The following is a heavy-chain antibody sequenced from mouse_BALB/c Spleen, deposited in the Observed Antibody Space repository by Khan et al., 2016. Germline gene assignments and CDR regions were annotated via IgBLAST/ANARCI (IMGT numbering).Heavy chain of an antibody. CDR3: ARDGWGYYAMDY. V-gene: IGHV2-6-7*01. CDR2: IWGDGST. J-gene: IGHJ4*01. CDR1: GFSIIAYG. D-gene: IGHD2-2*01. Sequence: QVQLKESGPGLVAPSQSLSITCTVSGFSIIAYGVNWVRQPPGKGLEWLGMIWGDGSTDYNSDLKSSLNITKDNSRSQVFLKMNMLRTDDTAKYYCARDGWGYYAMDYWGQGTSVTVSS.